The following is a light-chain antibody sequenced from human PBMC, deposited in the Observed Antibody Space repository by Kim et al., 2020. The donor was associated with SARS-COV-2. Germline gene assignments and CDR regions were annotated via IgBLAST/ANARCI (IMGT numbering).Light chain of an antibody. CDR1: SSDVGGYNY. J-gene: IGLJ3*02. CDR3: CSYAGSYTRV. V-gene: IGLV2-11*01. CDR2: DVS. Sequence: QSALTQPRSVSGSPGQSVTISCTGTSSDVGGYNYVSWYQQHPGKAPKLMIYDVSKRPSGVPYRFSGSKSGNTASLTISGLQAEDEADYYCCSYAGSYTRVFGGGTQLTVL.